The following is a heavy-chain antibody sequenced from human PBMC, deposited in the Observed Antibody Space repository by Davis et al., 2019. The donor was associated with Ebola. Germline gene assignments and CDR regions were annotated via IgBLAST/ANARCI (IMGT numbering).Heavy chain of an antibody. CDR1: GFSFSSHS. J-gene: IGHJ4*02. Sequence: PGGSLRLSCAASGFSFSSHSMNWVRQAPGKGLEWLSYISCDDGGTTYTDSVKGRFTISRDNAQNSLFLEMNSLRNEDTAVYYCARLMRTSGWYSDFWGQGALVIVSS. CDR3: ARLMRTSGWYSDF. D-gene: IGHD6-19*01. CDR2: ISCDDGGT. V-gene: IGHV3-48*02.